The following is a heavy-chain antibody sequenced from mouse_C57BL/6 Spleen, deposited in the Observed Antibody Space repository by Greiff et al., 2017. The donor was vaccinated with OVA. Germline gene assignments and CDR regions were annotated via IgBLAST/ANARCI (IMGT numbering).Heavy chain of an antibody. J-gene: IGHJ4*01. Sequence: QVQLKQSGAELVRPGTSVKVSCKASGYAFTNYLIEWVKQRPGQGLEWIGVINPGSGGTNYNEKFKGKATLTADKSSSTAYMQLSSLTSEDSAVYFCARYGNPSYAMDYWGQGTSVTVSS. V-gene: IGHV1-54*01. CDR3: ARYGNPSYAMDY. CDR1: GYAFTNYL. CDR2: INPGSGGT. D-gene: IGHD2-1*01.